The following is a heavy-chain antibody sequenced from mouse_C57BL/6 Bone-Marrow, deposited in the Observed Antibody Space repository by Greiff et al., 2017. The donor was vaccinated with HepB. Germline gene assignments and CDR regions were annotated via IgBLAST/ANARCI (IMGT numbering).Heavy chain of an antibody. CDR3: ASYDSYAMDY. CDR1: GYAFTNYL. Sequence: VQLQQSGAELVRPGTSVKVSCKASGYAFTNYLIEWVKQRPGQGLEWIGVINPGSGGTNYNETFKGKATLTADKSSSTAYMQLSSLTSEDSAVYFCASYDSYAMDYWGQGTSVTVSS. CDR2: INPGSGGT. D-gene: IGHD2-3*01. J-gene: IGHJ4*01. V-gene: IGHV1-54*01.